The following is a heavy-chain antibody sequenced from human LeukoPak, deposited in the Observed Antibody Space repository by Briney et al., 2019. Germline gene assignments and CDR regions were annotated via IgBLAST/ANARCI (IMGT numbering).Heavy chain of an antibody. D-gene: IGHD7-27*01. CDR2: ISTSSGTI. J-gene: IGHJ4*02. V-gene: IGHV3-48*02. Sequence: GGSLRLSCAASGFIFSDYSMNWVRLAPGKGLEWVSYISTSSGTISYADSVKGRFTISRDDAKSSLYLQMNSLRDEDTAVYYCARDRDWGFDYWGQGTLVTVSS. CDR1: GFIFSDYS. CDR3: ARDRDWGFDY.